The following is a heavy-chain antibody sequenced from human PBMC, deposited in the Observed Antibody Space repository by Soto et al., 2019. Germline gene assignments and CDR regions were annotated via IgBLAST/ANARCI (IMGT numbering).Heavy chain of an antibody. J-gene: IGHJ4*02. CDR2: IIPIFGTA. CDR1: GGTFSSYA. Sequence: KVSCKASGGTFSSYAISWVRQAPGQGLEWMGGIIPIFGTANYAQKFQGRVTITADKSTSTAYMELSSLRSEDTAVYYCAGPRYCCGGRCSSYSFVFWGQAT. V-gene: IGHV1-69*06. CDR3: AGPRYCCGGRCSSYSFVF. D-gene: IGHD2-15*01.